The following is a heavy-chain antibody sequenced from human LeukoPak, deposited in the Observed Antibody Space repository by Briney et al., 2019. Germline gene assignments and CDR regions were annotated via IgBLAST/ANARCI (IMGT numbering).Heavy chain of an antibody. J-gene: IGHJ5*02. CDR1: GGSINGDY. Sequence: SEILSLTCTVSGGSINGDYWSWIRQTPGKGLEWIGYIHCSGRTSYNPSLKSRVTISVDTSKNQFSLRLASVTAADTAIYYCAKETVVVPADDWFGPWGQGTLVTVSS. CDR2: IHCSGRT. CDR3: AKETVVVPADDWFGP. V-gene: IGHV4-59*01. D-gene: IGHD2-21*01.